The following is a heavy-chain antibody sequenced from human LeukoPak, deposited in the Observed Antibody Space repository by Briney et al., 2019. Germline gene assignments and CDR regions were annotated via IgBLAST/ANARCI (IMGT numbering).Heavy chain of an antibody. CDR3: ASCPSGSYQRYDY. CDR2: ISNDGS. V-gene: IGHV3-74*01. CDR1: GFTFSSYW. J-gene: IGHJ4*02. D-gene: IGHD1-26*01. Sequence: GGSLRLSCAASGFTFSSYWMHWVRQAPGKGLVWVSRISNDGSTYADSVKGRFTISRDNAKNTLYLQMTSLRGEDTAVYYCASCPSGSYQRYDYWGRGTLVTVSS.